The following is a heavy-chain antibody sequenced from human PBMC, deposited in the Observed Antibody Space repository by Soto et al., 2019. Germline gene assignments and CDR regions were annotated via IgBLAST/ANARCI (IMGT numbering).Heavy chain of an antibody. CDR2: ISPDGSIA. Sequence: QVQVVESGGDVGQPGKSLRLSCAASGFIFNNYNMVWACQAPGGGLEWLTLISPDGSIAHYANSVKGRFTVSRDNSKTMMYLQMNGLRLEDTAIYYCVRDNDGPEYWGQGTLVTVSS. CDR3: VRDNDGPEY. D-gene: IGHD3-16*01. V-gene: IGHV3-30-3*01. J-gene: IGHJ4*02. CDR1: GFIFNNYN.